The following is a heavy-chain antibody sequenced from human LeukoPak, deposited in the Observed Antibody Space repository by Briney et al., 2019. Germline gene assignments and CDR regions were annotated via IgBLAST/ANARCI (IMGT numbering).Heavy chain of an antibody. J-gene: IGHJ4*02. CDR2: ISSSGGSI. D-gene: IGHD2-15*01. CDR3: ARQISRYCSGGSCYSGWEFYFDY. CDR1: GFTFSSYE. V-gene: IGHV3-48*03. Sequence: PGGSLRLSCAASGFTFSSYEMNWVRQAPGKGLEWVSYISSSGGSIHYADSVKGRFTISRDNTKNSLYLQMNSLRAEDTAVYHYARQISRYCSGGSCYSGWEFYFDYWGQGTPVTVSS.